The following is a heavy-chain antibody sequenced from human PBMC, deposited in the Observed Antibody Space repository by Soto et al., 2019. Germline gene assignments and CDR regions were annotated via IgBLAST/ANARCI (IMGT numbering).Heavy chain of an antibody. CDR2: IIPIFGTA. CDR1: GGTFSSYA. Sequence: GASVKVSCKASGGTFSSYAISWVRQAPGQGLEWMGGIIPIFGTANYAQKFQGRVTITADESTSTAYMEVSSLRSEDKAVYYCARSALDYGEKWFDPFGQRTLVTLYS. D-gene: IGHD4-17*01. CDR3: ARSALDYGEKWFDP. V-gene: IGHV1-69*13. J-gene: IGHJ5*02.